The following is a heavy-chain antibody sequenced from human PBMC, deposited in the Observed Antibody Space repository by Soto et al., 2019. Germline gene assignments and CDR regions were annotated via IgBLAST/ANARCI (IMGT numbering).Heavy chain of an antibody. D-gene: IGHD3-3*01. CDR3: ARDHFGVVIKNYYYYYGMDV. Sequence: WASVKVSCKASGYTFTSYYMHWVRQAPGQGLEWMGIINPSGGSTSYAQKFQGRVTMTRDTSTSTVYMELSSLRSEDTAVYYCARDHFGVVIKNYYYYYGMDVWGQGTKVTVSS. V-gene: IGHV1-46*01. J-gene: IGHJ6*02. CDR1: GYTFTSYY. CDR2: INPSGGST.